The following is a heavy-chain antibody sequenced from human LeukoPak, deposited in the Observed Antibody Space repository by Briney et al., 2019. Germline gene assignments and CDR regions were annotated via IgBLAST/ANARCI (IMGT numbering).Heavy chain of an antibody. CDR2: IYYSGST. CDR3: ARGLSSLNWFDP. J-gene: IGHJ5*02. D-gene: IGHD2-15*01. Sequence: PSETLSLTCTVSGGSISDYYWSWIRQPPRKGLEWIGYIYYSGSTNYNPSLKGRVTMSVDTSKNQFSLKLNSATAADTAVYYCARGLSSLNWFDPWGQGTLVTVSS. CDR1: GGSISDYY. V-gene: IGHV4-59*01.